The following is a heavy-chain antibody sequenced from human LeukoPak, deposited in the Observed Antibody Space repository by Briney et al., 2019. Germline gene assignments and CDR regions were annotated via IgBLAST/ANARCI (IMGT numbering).Heavy chain of an antibody. CDR1: GGSISSSNW. CDR3: ARLYGSGSYDAFDI. J-gene: IGHJ3*02. D-gene: IGHD3-10*01. CDR2: IYHSGST. Sequence: SETLSLTCAVSGGSISSSNWWSWVRQPPGKGLEWIGEIYHSGSTNYNPSLKSRVTISVDKSKNQFSLKLSSVTAADTAVYYCARLYGSGSYDAFDIWGQGTMVTVSS. V-gene: IGHV4-4*02.